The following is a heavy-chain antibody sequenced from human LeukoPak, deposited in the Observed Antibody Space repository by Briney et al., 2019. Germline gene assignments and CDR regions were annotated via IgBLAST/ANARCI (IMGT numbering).Heavy chain of an antibody. J-gene: IGHJ3*02. CDR1: GGSFRGYY. CDR2: INHSGST. D-gene: IGHD1-1*01. CDR3: ARSLEPLLLAFDI. V-gene: IGHV4-34*01. Sequence: SETLSLTCAVYGGSFRGYYWSWIRPPPGKGLEWIGEINHSGSTNYNPSLKSRVPISVDTSKNQFSLKLRSMTAADTAVYYWARSLEPLLLAFDIWGQGKMVTVSA.